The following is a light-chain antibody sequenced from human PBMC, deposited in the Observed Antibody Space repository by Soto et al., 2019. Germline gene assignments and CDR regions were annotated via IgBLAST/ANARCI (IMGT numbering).Light chain of an antibody. Sequence: QSALTQPASVSGSPGQSITISCTGTSSDAGGYNYVSWYQQHPGKAPKLMIYDVSNRPSGVSNRFSGSKSGNTASLTISGLQAEDEADYYCSSYTSSSTQVVFGGGTKVTVL. CDR3: SSYTSSSTQVV. CDR1: SSDAGGYNY. J-gene: IGLJ2*01. CDR2: DVS. V-gene: IGLV2-14*01.